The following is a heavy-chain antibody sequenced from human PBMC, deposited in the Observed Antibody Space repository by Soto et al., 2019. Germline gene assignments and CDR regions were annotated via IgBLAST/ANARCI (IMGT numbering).Heavy chain of an antibody. J-gene: IGHJ4*02. Sequence: ASVKVSCKVSGYSLTGTSMXWVRQSPGKGLEWMGGFDPEDAETFYAQKFQGRVTMTEDSSTDTAYMELTNLTSADTAIYFCTSLNPYFDFWGQGTPVNVXS. CDR2: FDPEDAET. V-gene: IGHV1-24*01. CDR1: GYSLTGTS. CDR3: TSLNPYFDF.